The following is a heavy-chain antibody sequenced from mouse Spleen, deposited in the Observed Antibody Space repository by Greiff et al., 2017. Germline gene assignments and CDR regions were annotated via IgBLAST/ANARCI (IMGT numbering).Heavy chain of an antibody. Sequence: EVQRVESGGGLVKPGGSLKLSCAASGFTFSSYTMSWVRQTPEKRLEWVATISSGGSYTYYPDSVKGRFTISRDNAKNTLYLQMSSLKSEDTAMYYCTRDGNYLFAYWGQGTLVTVSA. V-gene: IGHV5-6-4*01. CDR3: TRDGNYLFAY. J-gene: IGHJ3*01. CDR2: ISSGGSYT. D-gene: IGHD2-1*01. CDR1: GFTFSSYT.